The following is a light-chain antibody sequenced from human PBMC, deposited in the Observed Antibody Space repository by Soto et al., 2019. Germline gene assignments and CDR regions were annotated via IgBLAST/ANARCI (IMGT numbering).Light chain of an antibody. CDR3: KHYGRSRL. CDR1: QSVSSSY. Sequence: EIVLTQSPGTLSLSPGERATLSCRASQSVSSSYLAWYQQKPGQAPRLLIYSASSRATGIPDRFSGSGSGTALTISSSRLEADDFEVYYCKHYGRSRLFGQGTRLEIK. V-gene: IGKV3-20*01. CDR2: SAS. J-gene: IGKJ5*01.